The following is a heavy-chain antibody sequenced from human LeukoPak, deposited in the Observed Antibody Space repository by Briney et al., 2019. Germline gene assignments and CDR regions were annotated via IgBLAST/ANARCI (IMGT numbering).Heavy chain of an antibody. J-gene: IGHJ4*02. Sequence: PSETLSLTCTVSGDSIRSTSYYWGWIRQPPGKGLEWIGSIYYSGNTDYNPSLMSRVTISVDTSKNQFSLKLSSVTAADTAVYYCARGRCLQSFDYWGQGTLVTVSS. CDR3: ARGRCLQSFDY. V-gene: IGHV4-39*07. CDR2: IYYSGNT. CDR1: GDSIRSTSYY. D-gene: IGHD5-24*01.